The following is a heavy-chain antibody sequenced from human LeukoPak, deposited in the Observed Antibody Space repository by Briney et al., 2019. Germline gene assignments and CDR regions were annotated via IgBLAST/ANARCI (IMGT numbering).Heavy chain of an antibody. CDR2: IKQDGSEK. J-gene: IGHJ4*02. CDR3: ARVRYDSGWYDY. V-gene: IGHV3-7*01. CDR1: RFTFSSYW. Sequence: GGSLRLSCAASRFTFSSYWMSWVREAPGKGLEWVANIKQDGSEKYYVDSVKGRFTISRDNAKNSLYLQMNSLRAEDAAVYYCARVRYDSGWYDYWGQGAQVIVSS. D-gene: IGHD6-19*01.